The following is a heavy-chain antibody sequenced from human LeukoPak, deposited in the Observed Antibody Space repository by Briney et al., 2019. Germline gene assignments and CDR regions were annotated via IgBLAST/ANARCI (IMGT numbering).Heavy chain of an antibody. CDR1: GYFISSTYY. Sequence: SETLSLTCTVSGYFISSTYYWGWIRQPPGKGLEWIGSIYNSGSAYYNPSLKSRVTISVDTSKNQFSLKLSSVTAADTAVYYCASLSGYYFYFDYWGQGTLVTVSS. J-gene: IGHJ4*02. V-gene: IGHV4-38-2*02. D-gene: IGHD3-22*01. CDR3: ASLSGYYFYFDY. CDR2: IYNSGSA.